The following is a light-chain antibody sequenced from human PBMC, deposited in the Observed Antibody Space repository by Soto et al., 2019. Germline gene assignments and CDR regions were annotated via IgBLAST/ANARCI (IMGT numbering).Light chain of an antibody. Sequence: EKVMTQSPATLSVSPGERATLSCRASQSVSSNLAWYQQKPGQAPRLLIYGASTRATGIPARFSGSGSGTEFTLTISGLQSEDFAVYYCQQYNNWPPYTFGQGTKLEIK. CDR2: GAS. CDR3: QQYNNWPPYT. J-gene: IGKJ2*01. CDR1: QSVSSN. V-gene: IGKV3-15*01.